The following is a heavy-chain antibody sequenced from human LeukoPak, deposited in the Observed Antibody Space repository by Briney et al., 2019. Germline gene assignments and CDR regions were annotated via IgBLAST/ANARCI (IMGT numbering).Heavy chain of an antibody. V-gene: IGHV1-2*02. J-gene: IGHJ5*02. Sequence: GASVKVSCKASGYTFTGYYMHWVRQAPGQGLEWMGWINPNSGGTNYAQKFQGRVTMTRDTSISTVYMELSSLRSEDTAVYYCARGKKRITMIVVVETNWFDPWGQGTLVTVSS. D-gene: IGHD3-22*01. CDR1: GYTFTGYY. CDR2: INPNSGGT. CDR3: ARGKKRITMIVVVETNWFDP.